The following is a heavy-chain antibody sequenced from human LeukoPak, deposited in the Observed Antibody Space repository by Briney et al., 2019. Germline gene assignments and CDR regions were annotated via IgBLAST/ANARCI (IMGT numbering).Heavy chain of an antibody. CDR2: IKQDGSEK. CDR1: GCTFSSYA. CDR3: AREYRYFDWLPVPNFDY. D-gene: IGHD3-9*01. Sequence: QTGGSLRLSCAASGCTFSSYAMSWVRQAPGKGLEWVANIKQDGSEKYYVDSVKGRFTISRDNAKNSLYLQMNSLRAEDTAVYYCAREYRYFDWLPVPNFDYWGQGTLVTVSS. V-gene: IGHV3-7*01. J-gene: IGHJ4*02.